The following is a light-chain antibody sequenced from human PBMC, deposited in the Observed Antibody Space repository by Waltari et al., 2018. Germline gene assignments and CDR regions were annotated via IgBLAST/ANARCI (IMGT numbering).Light chain of an antibody. J-gene: IGLJ1*01. CDR1: ALPKQY. V-gene: IGLV3-25*03. CDR3: QSADSSGTYYV. Sequence: SYELTQPPSVSVSPGQTARITCSGDALPKQYAYWYQPKPGQAPVLVIYKDSERPSGIPGRFSGSSSGTTVTLTISGVQAEDEADYYCQSADSSGTYYVFGTGTKVTVL. CDR2: KDS.